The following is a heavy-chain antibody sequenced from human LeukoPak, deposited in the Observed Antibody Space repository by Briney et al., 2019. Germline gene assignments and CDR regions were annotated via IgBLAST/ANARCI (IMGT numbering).Heavy chain of an antibody. CDR1: GFTVSSNY. CDR3: ARARVVIYSFDY. D-gene: IGHD3-22*01. V-gene: IGHV3-66*01. Sequence: GGSLRLSCAASGFTVSSNYMSWVRQAPGKGLEWVSVIYSGDNTYYADSVKGRFTISRDNSKNTVYLQMNSLRAEDTAVYYCARARVVIYSFDYWGQGTLVTVSS. CDR2: IYSGDNT. J-gene: IGHJ4*02.